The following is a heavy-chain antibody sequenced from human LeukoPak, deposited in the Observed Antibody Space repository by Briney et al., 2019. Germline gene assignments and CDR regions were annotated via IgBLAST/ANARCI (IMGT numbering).Heavy chain of an antibody. CDR3: AAFPRADTRSIVLDY. V-gene: IGHV3-23*01. Sequence: GGSLRLSCAASGFTFSSYAMSWVRQAPGKGLEWVSVISGSGGSTSYADSVKGRFTISRDNSKNTLYLQMNSLRAEDTAVYYCAAFPRADTRSIVLDYWGQGSLVTVSS. J-gene: IGHJ4*02. CDR1: GFTFSSYA. D-gene: IGHD3-16*01. CDR2: ISGSGGST.